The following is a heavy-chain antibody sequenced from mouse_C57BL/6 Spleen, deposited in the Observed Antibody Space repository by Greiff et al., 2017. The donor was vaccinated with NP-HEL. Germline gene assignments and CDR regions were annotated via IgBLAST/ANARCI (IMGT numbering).Heavy chain of an antibody. Sequence: EVQLQQSGPELVKPGASVKISCKASGYSFTGYYMNWVKQSPEKSLEWIGEINPSTGGTTYNQKFKAKATLTVDKSSSTAYMQLKSLTSEDSAVYYCAREGDTLFDYWGQSTTLTVSS. J-gene: IGHJ2*01. D-gene: IGHD3-3*01. CDR3: AREGDTLFDY. V-gene: IGHV1-42*01. CDR1: GYSFTGYY. CDR2: INPSTGGT.